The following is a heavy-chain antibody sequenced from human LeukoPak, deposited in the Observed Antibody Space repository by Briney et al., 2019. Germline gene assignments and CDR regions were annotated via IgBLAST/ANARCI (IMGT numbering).Heavy chain of an antibody. CDR1: DGSINSYY. CDR2: IYYNGNT. Sequence: SETLSLTCSVSDGSINSYYWNWIRRPPGKGLEWIGYIYYNGNTNYSPSLKSRVTMSVDTSKNLISLKVSSVTAADTAVYYCARGRSNYYGMDVWGQGTTVTVSS. J-gene: IGHJ6*02. D-gene: IGHD1-26*01. V-gene: IGHV4-59*01. CDR3: ARGRSNYYGMDV.